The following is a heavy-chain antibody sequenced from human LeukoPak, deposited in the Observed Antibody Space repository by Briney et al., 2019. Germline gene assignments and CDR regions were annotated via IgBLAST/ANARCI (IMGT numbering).Heavy chain of an antibody. J-gene: IGHJ4*02. Sequence: SETLSLTCTVSGGSISSYYWSWIRQPAGKGLEWIGRIYTSGSTNYNPSLESRVTMSVDTSKNQFSLKLSSVTAADTAVYYCARSPVMAYYDSSGYYLFDYWGQGTLVTVSS. CDR2: IYTSGST. D-gene: IGHD3-22*01. CDR3: ARSPVMAYYDSSGYYLFDY. CDR1: GGSISSYY. V-gene: IGHV4-4*07.